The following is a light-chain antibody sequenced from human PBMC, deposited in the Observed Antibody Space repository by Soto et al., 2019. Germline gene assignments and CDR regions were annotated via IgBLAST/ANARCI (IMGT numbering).Light chain of an antibody. CDR3: QQYNSARWT. V-gene: IGKV1-5*01. CDR2: GAS. J-gene: IGKJ1*01. CDR1: ESMSNC. Sequence: DIQMTQSPSTLSASVGDRVTITCRASESMSNCLAWYQQKPGKAPKLLISGASSLQSGVPSRFSGSASGTEFTLTISSLQPDDIATYYCQQYNSARWTLGLATKVDIK.